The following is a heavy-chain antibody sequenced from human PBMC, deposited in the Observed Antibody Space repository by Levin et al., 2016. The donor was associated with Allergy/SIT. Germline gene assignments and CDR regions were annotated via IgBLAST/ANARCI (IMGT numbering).Heavy chain of an antibody. Sequence: LSLTCAASGFTFSSYGMHWVRQAPGKGLEWVAVIWYDGSNKYYADSVKGRFTISRDNSKNTLYLQMNSLRAEDTAVYYCARDLFGDLEENKGYYYYGMDVWGQGTTVTVSS. CDR2: IWYDGSNK. CDR1: GFTFSSYG. CDR3: ARDLFGDLEENKGYYYYGMDV. J-gene: IGHJ6*02. V-gene: IGHV3-33*01. D-gene: IGHD3-10*02.